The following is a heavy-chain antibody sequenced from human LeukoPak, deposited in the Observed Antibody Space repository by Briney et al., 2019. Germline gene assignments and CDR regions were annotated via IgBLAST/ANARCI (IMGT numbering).Heavy chain of an antibody. CDR3: ARHHRVDIVATSYYYGMDV. CDR2: IYYSGST. V-gene: IGHV4-39*01. CDR1: GGSISSSSYY. Sequence: SETLSLTCTVSGGSISSSSYYWGWIRQPPGKGLEWIGSIYYSGSTYYNPSLKSRVTISVDTSKNQFSLKLSSVTAADTAVYYCARHHRVDIVATSYYYGMDVWGQGTTVTVSS. D-gene: IGHD5-12*01. J-gene: IGHJ6*02.